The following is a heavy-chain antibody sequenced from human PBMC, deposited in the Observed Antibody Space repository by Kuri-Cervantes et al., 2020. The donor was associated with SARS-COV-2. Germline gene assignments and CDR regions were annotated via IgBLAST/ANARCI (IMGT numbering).Heavy chain of an antibody. CDR2: IYYSGST. V-gene: IGHV4-39*01. J-gene: IGHJ2*01. Sequence: GSLRPSFTVPGGPISSGDYYWSWIRQPPGKGLEWIGSIYYSGSTYYNPSLKSRVTISVDTSKNQFSLKLSSVTAADRAVYYCARQGGQLVLHWYFDLWGRGTLVTVSS. CDR3: ARQGGQLVLHWYFDL. CDR1: GGPISSGDYY. D-gene: IGHD6-6*01.